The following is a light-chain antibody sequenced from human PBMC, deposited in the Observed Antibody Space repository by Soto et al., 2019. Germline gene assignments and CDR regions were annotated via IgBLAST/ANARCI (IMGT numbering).Light chain of an antibody. CDR2: RAS. V-gene: IGKV1-39*01. J-gene: IGKJ2*01. CDR1: ETITNY. CDR3: HQSFSRPIT. Sequence: DIQMTQSPSSLSASVGDRVTITCRASETITNYLNWYQQTPGKAPKLLISRASILQSGVPSRFSGSGYETNFSLTISSLHPEDFASYYCHQSFSRPITFGQGTRLAI.